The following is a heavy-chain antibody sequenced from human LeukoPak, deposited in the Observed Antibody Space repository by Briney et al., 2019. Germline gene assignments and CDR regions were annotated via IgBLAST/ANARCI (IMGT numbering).Heavy chain of an antibody. V-gene: IGHV4-34*01. Sequence: SETLSLTCAVYGGSFSVYYWSWIRQPPGKGLEWIGEINHSGSTNYNPSLKSRVTISVDTSKNQFSLKLSSVTAADTAVYYCARGLETAMPTGFDYWGQGTLVTVSS. CDR3: ARGLETAMPTGFDY. J-gene: IGHJ4*02. D-gene: IGHD5-18*01. CDR2: INHSGST. CDR1: GGSFSVYY.